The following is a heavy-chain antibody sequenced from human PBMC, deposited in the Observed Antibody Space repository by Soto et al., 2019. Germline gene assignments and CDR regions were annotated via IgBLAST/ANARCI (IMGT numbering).Heavy chain of an antibody. Sequence: QLQLHESGPGLVRPSETLSLTCTVSGDSVSNSNYYWGWIRQPPGKGLEWIGTMHADGSTYYNPSLKSRVTLSVDTSKNQFYLKLSSVTAADTTVYYCAIHYCTRGPCYFDYWGQGALVTVSS. CDR1: GDSVSNSNYY. V-gene: IGHV4-39*01. CDR3: AIHYCTRGPCYFDY. J-gene: IGHJ4*02. CDR2: MHADGST. D-gene: IGHD2-8*02.